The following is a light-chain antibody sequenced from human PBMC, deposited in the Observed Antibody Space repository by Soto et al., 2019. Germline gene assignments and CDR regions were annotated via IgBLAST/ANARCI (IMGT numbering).Light chain of an antibody. CDR3: AAWDVGLSGHDV. Sequence: QSVLTQPPSASGTPGQRVTISCSGSSSNIGSNYVYWYQQLPGTAPKLLIYRNNQRPSGVPDRFSGSKSGTSASLAISGLRSVDEADYYCAAWDVGLSGHDVFGTGTKVTVL. V-gene: IGLV1-47*01. CDR1: SSNIGSNY. CDR2: RNN. J-gene: IGLJ1*01.